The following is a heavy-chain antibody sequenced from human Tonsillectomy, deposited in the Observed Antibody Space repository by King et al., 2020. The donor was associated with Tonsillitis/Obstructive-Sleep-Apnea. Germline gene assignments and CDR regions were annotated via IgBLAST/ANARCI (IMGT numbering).Heavy chain of an antibody. CDR3: ARDPYYGDYLDY. CDR1: GYTFTGYY. D-gene: IGHD4-17*01. Sequence: HVQLVQSGAEVKKPGASVKVSCKASGYTFTGYYMYWVRQAPGQGLEWMGWINPNSGGTNYEQKFQGRVTMTRDTTISTAYMELSRLRYDDTAVNYCARDPYYGDYLDYCGQGALVTVSS. J-gene: IGHJ4*02. CDR2: INPNSGGT. V-gene: IGHV1-2*02.